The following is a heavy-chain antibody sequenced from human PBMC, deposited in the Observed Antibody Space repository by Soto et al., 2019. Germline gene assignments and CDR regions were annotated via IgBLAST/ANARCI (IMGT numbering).Heavy chain of an antibody. CDR2: INPSGGIT. Sequence: ASVKISCKASGYSFSSYYMHWVRQAPGQGLEWMGIINPSGGITNYAQKFQGRVTMTRDTSTRTVYVELSRLRSEDTAVYYCARGGPRQLVIYGTEFWGEGSTVTVSS. CDR1: GYSFSSYY. CDR3: ARGGPRQLVIYGTEF. V-gene: IGHV1-46*01. D-gene: IGHD6-6*01. J-gene: IGHJ6*02.